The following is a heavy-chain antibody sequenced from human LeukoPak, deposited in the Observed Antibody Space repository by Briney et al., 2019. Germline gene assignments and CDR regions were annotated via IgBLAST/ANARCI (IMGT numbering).Heavy chain of an antibody. CDR2: IYSGGST. Sequence: GGSLRLSCAASGFTVSSNYMSWVRQAPGRGLEWVSVIYSGGSTYYADSVKGRFTISRDNSKNTLYLQMNSLRAEDTAVYYCARHRTYSSPPRHWGQGTLVTVSS. CDR1: GFTVSSNY. V-gene: IGHV3-66*04. CDR3: ARHRTYSSPPRH. J-gene: IGHJ4*02. D-gene: IGHD6-13*01.